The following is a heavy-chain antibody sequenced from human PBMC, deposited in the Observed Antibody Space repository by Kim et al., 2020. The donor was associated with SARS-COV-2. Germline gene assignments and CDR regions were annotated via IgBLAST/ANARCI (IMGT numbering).Heavy chain of an antibody. CDR3: AGGSYGNFDY. Sequence: STYSNPALRRRVTISVNTSKHQFSLKLSSVTAADTAVYYCAGGSYGNFDYWGQGTLVTVSS. J-gene: IGHJ4*02. CDR2: ST. V-gene: IGHV4-39*07. D-gene: IGHD4-17*01.